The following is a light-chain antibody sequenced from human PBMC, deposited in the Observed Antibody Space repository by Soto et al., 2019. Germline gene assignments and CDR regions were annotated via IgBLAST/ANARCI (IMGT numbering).Light chain of an antibody. CDR3: QQYNSYPGT. CDR2: KAS. J-gene: IGKJ1*01. V-gene: IGKV1-5*03. CDR1: QXIXXX. Sequence: DIQMTQSPSTLSASVGDRVTITCRASQXIXXXLAWYQQKPGKAPKLLIYKASSLESGVPSRFSXSGSXTXFTLTISSLQPDDFATYYCQQYNSYPGTFGQGTKVEIK.